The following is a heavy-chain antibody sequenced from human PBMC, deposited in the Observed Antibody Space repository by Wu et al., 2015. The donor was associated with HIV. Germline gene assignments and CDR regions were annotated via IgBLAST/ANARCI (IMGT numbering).Heavy chain of an antibody. CDR3: ARYFTFFGVVKAFDI. CDR1: GYTFTDYD. J-gene: IGHJ4*02. Sequence: QVQLVQSGTEVKKPGASVKVSCKASGYTFTDYDINWVRQAPGQGLEWVAWMNPNSGNTGYAQKFQGRVTVTRNTSISTAYMELSSLRSEDTAVYYCARYFTFFGVVKAFDIWGQGTLITVSS. D-gene: IGHD3-3*01. V-gene: IGHV1-8*02. CDR2: MNPNSGNT.